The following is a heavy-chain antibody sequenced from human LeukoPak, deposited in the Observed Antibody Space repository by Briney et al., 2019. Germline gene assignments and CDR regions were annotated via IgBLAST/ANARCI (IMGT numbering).Heavy chain of an antibody. J-gene: IGHJ6*02. V-gene: IGHV1-58*01. CDR1: GFTFTSSA. D-gene: IGHD4-17*01. Sequence: SVKVSCKASGFTFTSSAVQWVRQARGQRLEWIGWIVVGSGNTNYAQKFQERVTITRDMSTSTAYMELSSLRSEDTAVYYCAADYGDYDYYYYGMDVWGQGTTVTVSS. CDR3: AADYGDYDYYYYGMDV. CDR2: IVVGSGNT.